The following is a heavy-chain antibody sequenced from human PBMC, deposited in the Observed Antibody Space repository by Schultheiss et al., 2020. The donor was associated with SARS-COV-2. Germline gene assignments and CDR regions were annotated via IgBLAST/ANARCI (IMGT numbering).Heavy chain of an antibody. V-gene: IGHV3-11*06. CDR3: ASPAHDYGGNSDY. CDR2: ISPSSSYT. J-gene: IGHJ4*02. CDR1: GFTFSDYY. Sequence: GGSLRLSCAASGFTFSDYYMSWIRQAPGKGLEWVSYISPSSSYTNYADSVKGRFTISRDNAKNSLYLQMNSLRAADTAVYYCASPAHDYGGNSDYWGQGTLVTVSS. D-gene: IGHD4-23*01.